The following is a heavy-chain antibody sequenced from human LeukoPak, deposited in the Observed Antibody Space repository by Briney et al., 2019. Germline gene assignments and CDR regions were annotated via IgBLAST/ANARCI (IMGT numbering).Heavy chain of an antibody. CDR1: GGSISSYY. D-gene: IGHD2-2*01. V-gene: IGHV4-4*07. CDR3: ARDRPGYCSSTSCHAILY. CDR2: IYTSGST. Sequence: SETLSLTXTVSGGSISSYYWSWIRQPAGKGLEWIRRIYTSGSTNYNPSLKSRVTMSVNTSKNQFSLKLSSVTAADTAVYYCARDRPGYCSSTSCHAILYWGQGTLVTVSS. J-gene: IGHJ4*02.